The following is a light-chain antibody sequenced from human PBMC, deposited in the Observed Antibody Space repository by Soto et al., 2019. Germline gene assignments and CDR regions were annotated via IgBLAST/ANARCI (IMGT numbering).Light chain of an antibody. CDR2: GAS. CDR3: QQLNSYVWT. CDR1: QSISSN. V-gene: IGKV3-15*01. J-gene: IGKJ1*01. Sequence: EIVMTQSPATLSVSKGERATLSCRASQSISSNLAWYQQKPGQAPRLLIYGASARATGIPARFRGSGSGTEFTLTISSLQPEDFATYYCQQLNSYVWTFGQGTKVDI.